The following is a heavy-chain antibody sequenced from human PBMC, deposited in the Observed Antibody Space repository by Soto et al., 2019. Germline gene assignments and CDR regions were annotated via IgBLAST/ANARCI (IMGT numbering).Heavy chain of an antibody. J-gene: IGHJ6*02. CDR1: GGSISSGGYY. CDR2: IYYSGST. Sequence: QVQLQESGPGLVKPSQTLSLTCTVSGGSISSGGYYWSWIRQHPGKGLEWIGYIYYSGSTYYNPSLKSRVTISVDTSKNQFSLKLSSVTAADTAVYYCARDNLLQYGYYYYGMDVWGQGTTVTVSS. V-gene: IGHV4-31*03. CDR3: ARDNLLQYGYYYYGMDV. D-gene: IGHD4-4*01.